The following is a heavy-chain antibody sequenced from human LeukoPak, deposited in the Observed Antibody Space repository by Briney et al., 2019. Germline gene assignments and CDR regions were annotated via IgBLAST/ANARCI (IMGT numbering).Heavy chain of an antibody. V-gene: IGHV3-73*01. CDR3: TRDSGTYNWFDP. D-gene: IGHD1-26*01. CDR2: IDKKDKGYATAT. Sequence: GGSLKLSCAASGFTFSGSAIHWVRQSSGKGLEWVGQIDKKDKGYATATAYAASVKGRFTISRDDSINTAYLQIKSLKTEDTALYYSTRDSGTYNWFDPWGQGTLVTVSS. CDR1: GFTFSGSA. J-gene: IGHJ5*02.